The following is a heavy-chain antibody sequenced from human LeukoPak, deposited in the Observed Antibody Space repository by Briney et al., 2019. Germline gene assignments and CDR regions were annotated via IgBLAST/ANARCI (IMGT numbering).Heavy chain of an antibody. V-gene: IGHV1-2*02. J-gene: IGHJ4*02. CDR3: ARGVAGDGYTDYYFDY. Sequence: ASVKVSCKASGYTFTGYYMHWVRQAPGQGLEWMGWINPNSGGTNYAQKVQGRVTMTRDTSISTAYMELSRLRSDDTAVYYCARGVAGDGYTDYYFDYWGQGTLVTVSS. CDR2: INPNSGGT. D-gene: IGHD5-24*01. CDR1: GYTFTGYY.